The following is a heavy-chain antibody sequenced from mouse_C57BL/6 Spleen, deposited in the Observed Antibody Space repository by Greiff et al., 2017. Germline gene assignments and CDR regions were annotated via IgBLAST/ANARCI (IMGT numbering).Heavy chain of an antibody. CDR1: GYTFTSYW. J-gene: IGHJ1*03. V-gene: IGHV1-64*01. CDR3: ARSTTVGWYFDV. Sequence: VQLQQPGAELVKPGASVKLSCKASGYTFTSYWMHWVKQRPGQGLEWIGMIHPNSGSTNYNEKFKSKATLTVDKSSSTAYMQLSSLTSEDSAVYYCARSTTVGWYFDVWGTGTTVTVSS. D-gene: IGHD1-1*01. CDR2: IHPNSGST.